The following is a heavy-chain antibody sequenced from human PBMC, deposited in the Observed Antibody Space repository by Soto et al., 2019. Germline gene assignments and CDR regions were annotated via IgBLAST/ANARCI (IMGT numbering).Heavy chain of an antibody. Sequence: SKTLSLTCAVSGYSISSGYYWGWIRQPPGKGLEWIGSIYHSGSTYYNPSLKSRVTISVDTSKNQFSLKLSSVTAADTAVYYCARERDILTGYPNFDYWGQGTLVTVSS. CDR3: ARERDILTGYPNFDY. CDR2: IYHSGST. CDR1: GYSISSGYY. D-gene: IGHD3-9*01. J-gene: IGHJ4*02. V-gene: IGHV4-38-2*02.